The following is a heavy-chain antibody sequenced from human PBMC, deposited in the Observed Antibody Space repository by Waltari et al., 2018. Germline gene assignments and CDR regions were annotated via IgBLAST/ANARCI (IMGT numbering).Heavy chain of an antibody. Sequence: QVQLVQSGAEVRKPGASVEISCRTSGYNFNNYGVSWVRQAPGQGLEWMGWVVASMHRASTAHKFPGRLTMTAHTSTGIAYMELKSLTSDDAAMYFCARAPYRVLSIDWYYFDAWGQGTLVTVSS. CDR3: ARAPYRVLSIDWYYFDA. J-gene: IGHJ4*02. CDR2: VVASMHRA. V-gene: IGHV1-18*01. D-gene: IGHD3-9*01. CDR1: GYNFNNYG.